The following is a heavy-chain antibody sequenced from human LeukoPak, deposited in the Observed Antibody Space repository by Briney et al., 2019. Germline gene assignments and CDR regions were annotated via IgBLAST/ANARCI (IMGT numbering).Heavy chain of an antibody. D-gene: IGHD6-13*01. CDR2: IYYSGST. Sequence: SETLSLTCTVSGGSISSSSYYRGWLRQPPGKGLEWIGSIYYSGSTYYNPSRKSRVTISVDKSKNQFSLKLSSVTAADTAVYYCARDHFSSSWYNYYYYYYMDVWGKGTTVTVSS. CDR1: GGSISSSSYY. J-gene: IGHJ6*03. CDR3: ARDHFSSSWYNYYYYYYMDV. V-gene: IGHV4-39*07.